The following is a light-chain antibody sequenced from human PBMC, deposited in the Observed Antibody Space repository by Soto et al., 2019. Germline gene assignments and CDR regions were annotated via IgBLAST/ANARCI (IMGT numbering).Light chain of an antibody. V-gene: IGKV1-5*01. CDR1: QSISSW. Sequence: DIPMTQSPSTLSASVGDRVTITCRASQSISSWLAWYQQKPGKAPKLLLYAASSLESGVPSRFSGSGSGTEFTLTSSSLQPDDFATYYCQQYNSYSTFGQGTKVEIK. J-gene: IGKJ1*01. CDR3: QQYNSYST. CDR2: AAS.